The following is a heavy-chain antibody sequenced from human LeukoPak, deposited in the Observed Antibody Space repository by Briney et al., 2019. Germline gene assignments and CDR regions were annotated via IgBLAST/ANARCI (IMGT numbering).Heavy chain of an antibody. V-gene: IGHV3-21*01. CDR2: ISGNSDDI. J-gene: IGHJ4*02. Sequence: GGSLRLSCAASGFTFSSYAMSWVRQPPGGGLEWVSSISGNSDDIHYADSVKGRFTISRDNAKNSLYLQMSSLRAEDTAVYYCTSGYWGQGTLVIVSS. CDR1: GFTFSSYA. CDR3: TSGY.